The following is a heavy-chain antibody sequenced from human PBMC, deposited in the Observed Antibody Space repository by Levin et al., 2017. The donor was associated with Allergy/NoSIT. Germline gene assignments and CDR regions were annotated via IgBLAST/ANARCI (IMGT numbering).Heavy chain of an antibody. CDR2: INAGNGNT. J-gene: IGHJ4*02. D-gene: IGHD2-15*01. CDR3: ARGYCSGGSCASGTPEFDY. Sequence: ASVKVSCKASGYTFTSYAMHWVRQAPGQRLEWMGWINAGNGNTKYSQKFQGRVTITRDTSASTAYMELSSLRSEDTAVYYCARGYCSGGSCASGTPEFDYWGQGTLVTVSS. V-gene: IGHV1-3*01. CDR1: GYTFTSYA.